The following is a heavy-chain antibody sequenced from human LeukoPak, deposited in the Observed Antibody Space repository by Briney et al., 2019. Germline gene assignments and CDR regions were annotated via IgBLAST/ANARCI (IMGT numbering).Heavy chain of an antibody. V-gene: IGHV3-30-3*01. CDR2: ISYDGSNK. Sequence: PGRSLRLSCAASGFTFSSYAMHWVRQAPGKGLEWVAVISYDGSNKYYADSVKGRFTISRDNSKNTLYLQMNSLRAEDTAVYYCARDHPESSGWSSLPYYYYGVDVWGQGTTVTVSS. D-gene: IGHD6-19*01. CDR3: ARDHPESSGWSSLPYYYYGVDV. J-gene: IGHJ6*02. CDR1: GFTFSSYA.